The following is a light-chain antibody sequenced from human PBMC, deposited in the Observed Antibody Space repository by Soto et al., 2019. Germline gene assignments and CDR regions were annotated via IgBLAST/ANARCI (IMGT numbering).Light chain of an antibody. Sequence: QSVLTQPASVSGSPGQSVTISCTGTTSDFGFYNYVSWYQHHPGKAPKLLIYEVTNRHSGVSNRFSGSKSGNTASLTISGLQAEDEADYYCSSYTSSTDYVFGTGTKAPVL. CDR2: EVT. CDR3: SSYTSSTDYV. J-gene: IGLJ1*01. V-gene: IGLV2-14*01. CDR1: TSDFGFYNY.